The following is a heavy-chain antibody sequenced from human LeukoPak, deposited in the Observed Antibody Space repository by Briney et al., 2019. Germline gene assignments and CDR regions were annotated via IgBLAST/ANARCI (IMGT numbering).Heavy chain of an antibody. D-gene: IGHD3-3*01. CDR3: AKIGPLTIFGVVIGPLDY. V-gene: IGHV3-23*01. CDR2: ISGSGGST. Sequence: PGGSLRLSCAASGFTFSSYAMSWVRQAPGKGLEWVSAISGSGGSTYYADSVKGRFTISRDNSKNTLYLQMNSLRAEGTAVYYCAKIGPLTIFGVVIGPLDYWGQGTLVTVSP. CDR1: GFTFSSYA. J-gene: IGHJ4*02.